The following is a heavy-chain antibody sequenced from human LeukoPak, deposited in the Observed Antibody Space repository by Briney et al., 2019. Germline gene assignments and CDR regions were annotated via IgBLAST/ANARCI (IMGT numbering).Heavy chain of an antibody. CDR2: IKQDGSEK. J-gene: IGHJ4*02. Sequence: GGSLRLSCAASGFTFSSYWMGWVRQAPGKGLEWVANIKQDGSEKYYVDSVKGRFTISRDNAKNSLYLQMNSLRAEDTAVYYCATPRGIVVVVAAPSFDYWGQGTLVTVSS. CDR1: GFTFSSYW. CDR3: ATPRGIVVVVAAPSFDY. V-gene: IGHV3-7*01. D-gene: IGHD2-15*01.